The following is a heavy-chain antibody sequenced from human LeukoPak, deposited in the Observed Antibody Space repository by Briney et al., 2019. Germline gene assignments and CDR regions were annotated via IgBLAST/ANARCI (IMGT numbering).Heavy chain of an antibody. V-gene: IGHV4-59*01. J-gene: IGHJ4*02. D-gene: IGHD4-23*01. CDR2: IYYSGST. Sequence: SETLSLTCTVSGGSISSYYWSWIRQPPEKGLEWIGYIYYSGSTNYNPSLKSRVIISVDTSKNQFSLKLSSVTAADTAVYYCARAPYGGNLYYFDYWGQGTLVTVSS. CDR1: GGSISSYY. CDR3: ARAPYGGNLYYFDY.